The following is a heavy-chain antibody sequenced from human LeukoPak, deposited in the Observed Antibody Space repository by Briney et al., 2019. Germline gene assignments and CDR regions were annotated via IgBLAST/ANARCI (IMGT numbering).Heavy chain of an antibody. CDR2: ISSGGSDK. Sequence: GGSLRLSCAASGFTFSNYAIHWVRQAPGKGLEWVAIISSGGSDKFYADSVKGRFTVSRDNSRNTLYLQMNSLRAEDTAVYYCTSYRAEYFQHWGQGTLVTVSS. CDR3: TSYRAEYFQH. V-gene: IGHV3-30-3*01. CDR1: GFTFSNYA. J-gene: IGHJ1*01.